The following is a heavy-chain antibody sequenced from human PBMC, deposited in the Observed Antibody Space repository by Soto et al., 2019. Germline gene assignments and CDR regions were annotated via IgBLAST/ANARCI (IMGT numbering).Heavy chain of an antibody. D-gene: IGHD1-26*01. CDR3: ARGGSGSQTVGY. J-gene: IGHJ4*02. CDR2: IYSRGGT. V-gene: IGHV3-66*01. CDR1: GFTVSNNY. Sequence: EVQVVESGGGLVQPGGSLRLSCAASGFTVSNNYMTWVRQAPGKGLEWVSLIYSRGGTDYADSVKGRFTISRYNSKNMVYLQMNSLRVEDTAVYYCARGGSGSQTVGYWGQGARVTVSS.